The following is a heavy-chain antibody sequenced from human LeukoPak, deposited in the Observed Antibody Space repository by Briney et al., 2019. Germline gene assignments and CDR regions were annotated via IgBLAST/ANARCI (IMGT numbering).Heavy chain of an antibody. CDR3: ARLVNNDSSGDADTFDM. CDR1: GGSISRHY. J-gene: IGHJ3*02. D-gene: IGHD3-22*01. Sequence: PSETLSLTCAVSGGSISRHYWSWIRQPPGKGLEWIGYIYYTGKTYYSPSLHSRVTMSVDTSNSHFSLRLTSMTAADTAVYYCARLVNNDSSGDADTFDMWGQGTMVTVSS. V-gene: IGHV4-59*11. CDR2: IYYTGKT.